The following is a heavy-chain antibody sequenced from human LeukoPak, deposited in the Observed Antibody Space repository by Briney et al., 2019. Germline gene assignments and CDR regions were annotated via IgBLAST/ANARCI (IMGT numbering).Heavy chain of an antibody. CDR3: AREYPKLAAAGTYYYYYMGV. D-gene: IGHD6-13*01. J-gene: IGHJ6*03. V-gene: IGHV3-21*04. Sequence: GGSLTLSCAASGFTFSSYSMNWVRQAPGKGLEWVSSISSSTYIYYADSVKGRFTISRDNAKNSLYLQMNSLRAEDTAVYYCAREYPKLAAAGTYYYYYMGVWGKGTTVTVSS. CDR1: GFTFSSYS. CDR2: ISSSTYI.